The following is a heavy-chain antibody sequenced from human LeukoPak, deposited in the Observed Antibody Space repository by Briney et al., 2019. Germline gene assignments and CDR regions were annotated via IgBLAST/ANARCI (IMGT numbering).Heavy chain of an antibody. J-gene: IGHJ4*02. CDR2: IYYSGST. CDR1: GGSISGYY. D-gene: IGHD6-13*01. V-gene: IGHV4-59*08. CDR3: ARPGIAATGAFDC. Sequence: PSETLSLTCTVSGGSISGYYWSWIRQPPGKGLEGIGYIYYSGSTTYNPPLQSRVTISVDTSKNQFSLKLSSVTAADTAVYFCARPGIAATGAFDCWGQGTLVTVSS.